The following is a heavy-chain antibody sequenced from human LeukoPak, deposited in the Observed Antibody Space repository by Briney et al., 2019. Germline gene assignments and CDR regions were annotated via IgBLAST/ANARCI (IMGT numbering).Heavy chain of an antibody. J-gene: IGHJ6*02. V-gene: IGHV1-24*01. Sequence: ASVKVSCKVSGYTLTELSMHWVRQAPGKGLEWMGGFDPEDGETIYAQKFQGRVTMTEDTSTDTAYMELSSLRSEDTAVYYCATDQRYSSSWSRDYYYYYGMDVWGQETTVTVSS. CDR3: ATDQRYSSSWSRDYYYYYGMDV. CDR2: FDPEDGET. D-gene: IGHD6-13*01. CDR1: GYTLTELS.